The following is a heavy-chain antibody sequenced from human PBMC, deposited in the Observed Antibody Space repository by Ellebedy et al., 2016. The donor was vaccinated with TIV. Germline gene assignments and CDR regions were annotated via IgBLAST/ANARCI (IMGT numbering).Heavy chain of an antibody. D-gene: IGHD3/OR15-3a*01. V-gene: IGHV3-23*01. CDR1: GFNFRFYL. Sequence: GGSLRLSXAVSGFNFRFYLVSWVRQAPGKGLEWVSGISGSGESTDYADSVEGRFTISRDNSKNTVYLQMNSLIAEDTAVYYCAKEPPRSWTEELDSWGQGTLVTVSS. J-gene: IGHJ4*02. CDR2: ISGSGEST. CDR3: AKEPPRSWTEELDS.